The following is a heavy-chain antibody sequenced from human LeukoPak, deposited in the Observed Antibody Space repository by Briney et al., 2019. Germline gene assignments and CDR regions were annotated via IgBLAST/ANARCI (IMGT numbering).Heavy chain of an antibody. CDR3: ASDYDSSGYYYPKFDY. Sequence: SVKVSCKASGGTFSSYAISWVRQAPGQGLEWMGRIIPIFGTANYAQKFQGRVTITTDESTSTAYMELSSLRSEDTALYYCASDYDSSGYYYPKFDYWGQGILVTVSS. CDR1: GGTFSSYA. V-gene: IGHV1-69*05. CDR2: IIPIFGTA. D-gene: IGHD3-22*01. J-gene: IGHJ4*02.